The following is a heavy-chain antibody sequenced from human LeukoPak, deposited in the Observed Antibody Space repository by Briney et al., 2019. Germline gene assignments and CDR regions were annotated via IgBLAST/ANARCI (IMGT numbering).Heavy chain of an antibody. CDR3: VKGWSPRVGDDY. V-gene: IGHV3-64D*09. CDR2: ISSNGGST. J-gene: IGHJ4*02. D-gene: IGHD3-16*01. Sequence: GGSLRLSCSASGFTFSSYAMHWVRQAPGKGQEYVSAISSNGGSTYYADSVKGRFTISRDNSKNTLYLQMSSLRAEDTAVYYCVKGWSPRVGDDYWGQGTLVTVSS. CDR1: GFTFSSYA.